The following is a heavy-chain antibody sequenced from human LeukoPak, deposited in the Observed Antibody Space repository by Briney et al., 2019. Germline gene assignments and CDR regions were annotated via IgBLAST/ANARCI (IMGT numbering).Heavy chain of an antibody. J-gene: IGHJ4*02. V-gene: IGHV3-23*01. CDR1: GFTFSSYA. D-gene: IGHD4-17*01. CDR2: ISGSGGSA. CDR3: AKLHDYGDYLFDY. Sequence: PGGSLRLSCAASGFTFSSYAMSWVRQAPGKGLEWVSAISGSGGSAYYADSVKGRFTISRDNSKNTLYLQMNSLRAEDTAVYYCAKLHDYGDYLFDYWGQGTLVTVSS.